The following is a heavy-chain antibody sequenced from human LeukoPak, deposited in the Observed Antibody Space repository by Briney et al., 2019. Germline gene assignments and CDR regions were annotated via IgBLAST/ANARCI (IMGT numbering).Heavy chain of an antibody. Sequence: SVKVSYKASGGTFSSYAISWVRQAPGQGLEWMGGIIPIFGTANYAQKFQGRVTITTDESTSTAYMELSSLRSEDTAVYYCATHTYYDILTGYRFDPWGQGTLVTVSS. D-gene: IGHD3-9*01. CDR1: GGTFSSYA. V-gene: IGHV1-69*05. CDR2: IIPIFGTA. CDR3: ATHTYYDILTGYRFDP. J-gene: IGHJ5*02.